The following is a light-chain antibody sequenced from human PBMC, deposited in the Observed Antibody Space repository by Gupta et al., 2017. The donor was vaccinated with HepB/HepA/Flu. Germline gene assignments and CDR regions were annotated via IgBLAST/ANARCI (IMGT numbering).Light chain of an antibody. Sequence: QSVLTQPPSVSGAPGQRVTISCTGSSPTIGAGYDVHWYQQLPGTAPKLLIYGNSNRPSGVPDRFSGSKSGTSASLAITGLQAEDEADYYCQSYDSSLSVVVFGGGTKLTVL. V-gene: IGLV1-40*01. CDR2: GNS. CDR3: QSYDSSLSVVV. CDR1: SPTIGAGYD. J-gene: IGLJ2*01.